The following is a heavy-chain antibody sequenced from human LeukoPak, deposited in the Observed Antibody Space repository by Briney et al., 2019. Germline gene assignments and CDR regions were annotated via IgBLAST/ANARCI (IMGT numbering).Heavy chain of an antibody. CDR1: GFTFSTYT. CDR2: IASDTTYM. CDR3: ARDYCDSSASATFDY. Sequence: PGGSLRLSCEASGFTFSTYTVNWVRQAPGKGLEWVSSIASDTTYMKYADSVKGRFSVSRDNAKNSVFLEMKSLRADDTAVYFCARDYCDSSASATFDYWGRGTLVTVSS. J-gene: IGHJ4*02. D-gene: IGHD3-22*01. V-gene: IGHV3-21*06.